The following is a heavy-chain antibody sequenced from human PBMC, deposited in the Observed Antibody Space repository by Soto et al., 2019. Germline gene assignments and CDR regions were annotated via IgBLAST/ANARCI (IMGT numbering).Heavy chain of an antibody. CDR3: VSRIPSWVFDY. CDR1: GLSVSDNY. V-gene: IGHV3-53*01. CDR2: MYAGGDT. J-gene: IGHJ4*01. Sequence: GGSLRLSCGASGLSVSDNYMGWVRQAPGRGLEWVSVMYAGGDTHYADSVKGRFTISRDKSENTLYLQMNILIDEDTGVYFCVSRIPSWVFDYWGLGTLVTVSS. D-gene: IGHD2-21*01.